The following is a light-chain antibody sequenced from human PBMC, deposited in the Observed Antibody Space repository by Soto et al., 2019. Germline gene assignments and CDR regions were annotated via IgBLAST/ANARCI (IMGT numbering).Light chain of an antibody. CDR1: QSVNSN. Sequence: EIVMTQSPATLSVSPGERVTLSCRASQSVNSNLAWYQQKPGQAPRLLIYGASTRATGIPVRFNGSGSGTYFTLTIDSLQSEDFAVYYCQQYDNWRTFGQGTKVEIK. CDR3: QQYDNWRT. V-gene: IGKV3-15*01. J-gene: IGKJ1*01. CDR2: GAS.